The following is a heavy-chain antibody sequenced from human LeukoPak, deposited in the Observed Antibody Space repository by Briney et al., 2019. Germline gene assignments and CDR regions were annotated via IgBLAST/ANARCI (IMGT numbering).Heavy chain of an antibody. Sequence: LSLTCTVSGGSISSSNYYWGWIRQAPGKGLEWVSYISSSSSTIYYADSVKGRFTISRDNAKNSLYLQMNSLRDEDTAVYYCARVQPPPTVVTPRYYYYGMDVWGQGTTVTVSS. CDR1: GGSISSSNYY. J-gene: IGHJ6*02. D-gene: IGHD4-23*01. V-gene: IGHV3-11*04. CDR2: ISSSSSTI. CDR3: ARVQPPPTVVTPRYYYYGMDV.